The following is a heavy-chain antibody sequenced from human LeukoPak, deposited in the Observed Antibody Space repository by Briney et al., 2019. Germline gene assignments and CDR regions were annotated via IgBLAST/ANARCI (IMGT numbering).Heavy chain of an antibody. CDR2: INHSGST. Sequence: PSETLSLTCAVYGGSFSGYYWSWIRQPPGKGLEWIGEINHSGSTNYNPSLKSRVTISVDTSMNQFSLKLSSVTAADTAVYYCARGDVDDFWSGYLYDAFDIWGQGTMVTVSS. CDR1: GGSFSGYY. V-gene: IGHV4-34*01. J-gene: IGHJ3*02. CDR3: ARGDVDDFWSGYLYDAFDI. D-gene: IGHD3-3*01.